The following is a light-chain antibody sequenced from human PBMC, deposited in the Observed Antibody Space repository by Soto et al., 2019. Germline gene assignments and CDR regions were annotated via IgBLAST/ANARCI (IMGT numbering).Light chain of an antibody. CDR2: GAS. J-gene: IGKJ2*01. CDR3: QQYKNWYT. V-gene: IGKV3-15*01. CDR1: QSIGYS. Sequence: IVMTQSPDTLSVSPGERVTLFCRASQSIGYSLAWYQQKPGQAPRLLIQGASNRATGIPVRFSGSGSGTEFTLTISSLQSEDFAVYYCQQYKNWYTFGQGTKLEIK.